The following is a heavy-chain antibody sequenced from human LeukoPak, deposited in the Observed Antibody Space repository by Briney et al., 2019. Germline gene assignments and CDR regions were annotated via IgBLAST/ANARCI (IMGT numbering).Heavy chain of an antibody. Sequence: ASVKVSCKASGYTFISYDFNWVRQATGQGLEWMGWMNPNSGNTGYAQKFQGRVTMTRNTSISRAYMELSSLRSEDTAVYYCARARNGGFWSGYRYYFDYWGQGTLVTVSS. CDR3: ARARNGGFWSGYRYYFDY. V-gene: IGHV1-8*01. CDR2: MNPNSGNT. D-gene: IGHD3-3*01. J-gene: IGHJ4*02. CDR1: GYTFISYD.